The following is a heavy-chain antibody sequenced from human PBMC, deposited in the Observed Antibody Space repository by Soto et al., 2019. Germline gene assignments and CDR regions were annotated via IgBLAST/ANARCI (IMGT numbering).Heavy chain of an antibody. CDR2: ISGSGGNA. CDR1: GFTCSSYD. CDR3: AKDGASGSYPPYYYYGMYV. J-gene: IGHJ6*02. Sequence: EVQLLESGGGLVQPGGSLRLSCAAAGFTCSSYDMSWVRQAPGKGLEWVSTISGSGGNAYYADAVKGRFTISRDNSKNTLPLQMNSLRADDTAVYYCAKDGASGSYPPYYYYGMYVWGQGTTVTVSS. V-gene: IGHV3-23*01. D-gene: IGHD1-26*01.